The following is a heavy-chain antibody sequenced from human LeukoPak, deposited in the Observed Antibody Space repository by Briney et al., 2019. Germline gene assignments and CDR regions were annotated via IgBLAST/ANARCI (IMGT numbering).Heavy chain of an antibody. Sequence: ASVKVSCKASGYTFTSYAMHWVRQAPGQRLEWMGWINAGNGNTKYSQKFQGRVTITRDTSASTAYMELSSLRSEGTAVYYCAMRDGYNYYDAFDIWGQGTMVTVS. CDR1: GYTFTSYA. CDR2: INAGNGNT. V-gene: IGHV1-3*01. J-gene: IGHJ3*02. CDR3: AMRDGYNYYDAFDI. D-gene: IGHD5-24*01.